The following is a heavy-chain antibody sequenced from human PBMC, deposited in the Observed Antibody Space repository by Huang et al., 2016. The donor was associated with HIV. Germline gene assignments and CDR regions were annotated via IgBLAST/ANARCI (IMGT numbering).Heavy chain of an antibody. Sequence: DVQLVESGGGLVEPGGSLRLSCAASGFTFSYHSFVWVRQAPGRGTEWVSSISGRSNYISEADSLKGRSTISRDDANSLLFLQMNSLTAGDTTVYYCARRGNWDDGYFDLWGRGTLVSVSS. CDR2: ISGRSNYI. CDR1: GFTFSYHS. CDR3: ARRGNWDDGYFDL. D-gene: IGHD1-26*01. J-gene: IGHJ2*01. V-gene: IGHV3-21*01.